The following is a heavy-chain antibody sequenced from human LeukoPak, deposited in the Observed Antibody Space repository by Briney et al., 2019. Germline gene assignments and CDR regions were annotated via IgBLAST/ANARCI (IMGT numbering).Heavy chain of an antibody. CDR1: GFTFSSYA. D-gene: IGHD5-12*01. CDR3: AKEGDGYNYVVVIGYFDY. J-gene: IGHJ4*02. CDR2: ISGSGGST. Sequence: GGSLRLSCAASGFTFSSYAMSWVRQAPGKGLEWVSAISGSGGSTYYADSVKGRFTISRDNSKNTLYLQMNSLRAEDTAVYYCAKEGDGYNYVVVIGYFDYWGRGTLVTVSS. V-gene: IGHV3-23*01.